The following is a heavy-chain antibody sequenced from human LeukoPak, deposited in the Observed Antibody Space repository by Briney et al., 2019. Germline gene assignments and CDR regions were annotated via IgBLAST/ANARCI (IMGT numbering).Heavy chain of an antibody. Sequence: GGSLRLSCAASKFTFSNYWMSWVRQAPGKGLEWVANIKQDGSEKYYVDSVKGRFTISRDNSKNTLYLQMNSLRAEDTAVYYCAKDFRITMVRGVPYFDYWGQGTLVTVSS. J-gene: IGHJ4*02. V-gene: IGHV3-7*01. CDR3: AKDFRITMVRGVPYFDY. CDR2: IKQDGSEK. CDR1: KFTFSNYW. D-gene: IGHD3-10*01.